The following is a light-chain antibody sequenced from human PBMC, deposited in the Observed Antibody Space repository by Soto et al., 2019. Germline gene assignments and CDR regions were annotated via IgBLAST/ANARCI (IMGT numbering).Light chain of an antibody. J-gene: IGKJ1*01. CDR2: WAS. CDR3: QQYLGTPQT. CDR1: QSVLYSSNNKNY. V-gene: IGKV4-1*01. Sequence: DIVMTQSPDSLAVSLDERATINCKSSQSVLYSSNNKNYLAWFQQKPGQPPKLLIYWASTRESGVPDRFSGSGSGTDFTLTISSLQAEDVAVYYCQQYLGTPQTFGQGTKVEIK.